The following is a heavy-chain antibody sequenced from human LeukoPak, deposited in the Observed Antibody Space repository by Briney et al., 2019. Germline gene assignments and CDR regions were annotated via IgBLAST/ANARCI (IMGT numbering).Heavy chain of an antibody. Sequence: GGSLRLSCAASGFTFSSYAMHWVRQAPGKGLEWVAVISYDGSNKYYADSVKGRFTISRDNSKNTLYLQMNSLRAEDTAVYYCARDIEYSSSSICYGMDVWGQGTTVTVSS. D-gene: IGHD6-6*01. CDR3: ARDIEYSSSSICYGMDV. CDR2: ISYDGSNK. J-gene: IGHJ6*02. CDR1: GFTFSSYA. V-gene: IGHV3-30-3*01.